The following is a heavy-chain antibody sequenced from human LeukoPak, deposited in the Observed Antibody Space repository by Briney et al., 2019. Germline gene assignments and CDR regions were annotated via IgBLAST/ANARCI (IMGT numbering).Heavy chain of an antibody. CDR1: GFTFSSYS. J-gene: IGHJ4*02. CDR2: ISSSSSYI. V-gene: IGHV3-21*01. Sequence: GGSLRLSCAASGFTFSSYSMSWVRQAPGKGLEWVSSISSSSSYIYYGDSVKGRFTISRDNAKNSLYLQMNSLRAEDTAVYYCARERSIDYWGQGTLVTVSS. CDR3: ARERSIDY.